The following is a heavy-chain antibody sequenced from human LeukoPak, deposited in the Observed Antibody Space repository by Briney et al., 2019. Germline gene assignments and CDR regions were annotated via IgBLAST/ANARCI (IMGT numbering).Heavy chain of an antibody. CDR1: GFTFSSYA. V-gene: IGHV3-30*01. Sequence: GRSLRLSCAASGFTFSSYAMHWVRQAPGRGLEWVAVISYDGSNKYNADSVKGRFTISRDDSKNTLYLQMNSLRAEDTAVYYCARARYDTSGYFWFDPWGQGTLVTVSS. CDR3: ARARYDTSGYFWFDP. J-gene: IGHJ5*02. CDR2: ISYDGSNK. D-gene: IGHD3-22*01.